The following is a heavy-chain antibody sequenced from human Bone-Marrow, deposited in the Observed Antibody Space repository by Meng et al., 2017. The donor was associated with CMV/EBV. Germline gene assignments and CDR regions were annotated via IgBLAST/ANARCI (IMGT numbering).Heavy chain of an antibody. D-gene: IGHD4-23*01. CDR2: IRSKANSYAT. J-gene: IGHJ5*02. CDR3: TRYGGSGP. CDR1: GFTFSGSA. V-gene: IGHV3-73*01. Sequence: GESLKISCAASGFTFSGSAMHWVRQASGKGLEWVGRIRSKANSYATAYAASVKGRFTISRDDSKNTAYLQMNSLKTEDTAVYYCTRYGGSGPCGQGTLVTVSS.